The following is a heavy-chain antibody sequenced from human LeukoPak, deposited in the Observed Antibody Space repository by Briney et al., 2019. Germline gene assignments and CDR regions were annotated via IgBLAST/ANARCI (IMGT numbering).Heavy chain of an antibody. CDR1: GGTFSSYA. Sequence: GASVKVSCKASGGTFSSYAISWVRQAPGQGLEWMGRIIPIFGTANYAQKFQGRVTITADESTSTAYMELSSLRSEDTAVYYCARGPVPAAIHLSFDYWGQGTLVTVSS. CDR2: IIPIFGTA. V-gene: IGHV1-69*13. J-gene: IGHJ4*02. D-gene: IGHD2-2*01. CDR3: ARGPVPAAIHLSFDY.